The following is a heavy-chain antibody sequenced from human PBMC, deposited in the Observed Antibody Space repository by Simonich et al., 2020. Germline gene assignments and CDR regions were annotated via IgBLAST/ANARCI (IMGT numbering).Heavy chain of an antibody. Sequence: QVQLQESGPGLVKPSETLSLTCTVSGGSISSYYWSWIRQPPGKGLEWIGYILYSWSPNYHPSLRCRVTISVDTSKNQFSLKLSSVTAADTAVYYCARGGLYFDYWGQGTLVTVSS. J-gene: IGHJ4*02. D-gene: IGHD2-15*01. CDR3: ARGGLYFDY. CDR2: ILYSWSP. V-gene: IGHV4-59*01. CDR1: GGSISSYY.